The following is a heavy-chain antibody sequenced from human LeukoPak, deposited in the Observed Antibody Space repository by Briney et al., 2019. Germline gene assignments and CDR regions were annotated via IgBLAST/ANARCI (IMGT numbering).Heavy chain of an antibody. CDR2: INHSGST. CDR1: GGSFSGYY. CDR3: ARGLRGYYYMDV. Sequence: SETLSLTCAVYGGSFSGYYWSWIRQPPGKGLEWIGGINHSGSTNYNPSLKSRVTISVDTSKNQFSLKLSSVTAADTAVYYCARGLRGYYYMDVWGKGTTVTVSS. D-gene: IGHD3-16*01. J-gene: IGHJ6*03. V-gene: IGHV4-34*01.